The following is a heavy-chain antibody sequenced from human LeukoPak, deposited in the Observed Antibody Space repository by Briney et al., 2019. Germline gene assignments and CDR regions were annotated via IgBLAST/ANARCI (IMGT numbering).Heavy chain of an antibody. Sequence: SETLSLTCAVYGGSFSGYYWSWIRQPPGKGLEWIGEINHSGSTNYNPSLKSRVTISVDTSKNQFSLKLSSVTAADTAVYYCARDRGAHFENSSSYDWGQGTLVTVSS. J-gene: IGHJ4*02. CDR1: GGSFSGYY. CDR3: ARDRGAHFENSSSYD. D-gene: IGHD6-13*01. CDR2: INHSGST. V-gene: IGHV4-34*01.